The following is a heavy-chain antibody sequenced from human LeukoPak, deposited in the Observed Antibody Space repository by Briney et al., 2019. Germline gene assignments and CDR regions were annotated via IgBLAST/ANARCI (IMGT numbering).Heavy chain of an antibody. D-gene: IGHD3-10*01. V-gene: IGHV4-31*03. CDR2: IYYSGST. Sequence: SETLSLTCTVSGGSISSGGYSWSWIRQHPGKGLEWIGYIYYSGSTYYNPSLKSRVTISVATSKNQFSLKLSSVTAADTAVYYCARARRGRFDYWGQGTLVTVSS. J-gene: IGHJ4*02. CDR3: ARARRGRFDY. CDR1: GGSISSGGYS.